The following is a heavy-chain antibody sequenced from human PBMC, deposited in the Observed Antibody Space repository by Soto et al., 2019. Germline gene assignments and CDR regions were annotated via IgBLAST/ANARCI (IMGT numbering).Heavy chain of an antibody. V-gene: IGHV3-23*01. CDR3: AKKMTTRPTSAFDI. J-gene: IGHJ3*02. CDR2: ISSSGADT. D-gene: IGHD1-1*01. CDR1: GFTFSTYT. Sequence: DVQLLESGGDLIQPGGSLRLSCAASGFTFSTYTMRWVRQAPGKGLEWVSTISSSGADTYYADSVKGRFTISRDNSNNTLYLQMNCLRAEDTAIYYCAKKMTTRPTSAFDIWGQGTMVTVSS.